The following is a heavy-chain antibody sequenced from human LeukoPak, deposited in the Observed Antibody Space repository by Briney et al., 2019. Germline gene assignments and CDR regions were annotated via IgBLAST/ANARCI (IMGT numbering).Heavy chain of an antibody. CDR1: GGTFSSYA. Sequence: SVKVSCKASGGTFSSYAISWVRQAPGQGLEWMGGIIPIFGTANYAQKFQGRVTITADESTSTAYMELSSLRSEDTAVYYCARVYCSSTSCFDAFDIWGQGTMVTVSS. D-gene: IGHD2-2*01. J-gene: IGHJ3*02. V-gene: IGHV1-69*13. CDR3: ARVYCSSTSCFDAFDI. CDR2: IIPIFGTA.